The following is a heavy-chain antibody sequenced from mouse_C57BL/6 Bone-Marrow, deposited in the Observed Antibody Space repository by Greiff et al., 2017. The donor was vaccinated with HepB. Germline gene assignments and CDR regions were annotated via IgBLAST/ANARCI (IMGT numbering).Heavy chain of an antibody. J-gene: IGHJ3*01. Sequence: VQLQQSGAELARPGASVKMSCKASGYTFTSYTMHWVKQRPGKGLEWIGYINPSSGYTKYNQKFKDKATLTADKSSSTAYMQLSSLTSEDSAVYYCASYGSSPAWFAYWGQGTLVTVSA. V-gene: IGHV1-4*01. CDR3: ASYGSSPAWFAY. CDR2: INPSSGYT. D-gene: IGHD1-1*01. CDR1: GYTFTSYT.